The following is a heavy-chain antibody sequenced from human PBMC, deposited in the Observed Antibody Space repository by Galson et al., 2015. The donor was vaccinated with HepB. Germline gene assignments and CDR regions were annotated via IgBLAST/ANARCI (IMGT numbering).Heavy chain of an antibody. D-gene: IGHD3-3*01. CDR1: GYTFTSYA. J-gene: IGHJ3*02. Sequence: SVKVSYKASGYTFTSYAMHWVRQAPGQRLEWMGWINAGNGNTKYSQKFQGRVTITRDTSASTAYMELSSLRSEDTAVYYCARVDRGVFPNAFDIWGQGTMVTVSS. CDR2: INAGNGNT. CDR3: ARVDRGVFPNAFDI. V-gene: IGHV1-3*01.